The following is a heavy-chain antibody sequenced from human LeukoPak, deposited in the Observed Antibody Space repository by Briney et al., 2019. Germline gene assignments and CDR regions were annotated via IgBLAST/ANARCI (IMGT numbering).Heavy chain of an antibody. CDR2: ISSSGNAI. J-gene: IGHJ4*02. Sequence: GGSLRLSCAASGFTFSTYTMNWVRQAPGKGLEWVASISSSGNAINYADSVKGRFAISRDNANNSLYLQMSSLRAEDTAVYYCAGGYCSGGSCSDFDYWGQGTLVTVSS. CDR3: AGGYCSGGSCSDFDY. V-gene: IGHV3-21*01. D-gene: IGHD2-15*01. CDR1: GFTFSTYT.